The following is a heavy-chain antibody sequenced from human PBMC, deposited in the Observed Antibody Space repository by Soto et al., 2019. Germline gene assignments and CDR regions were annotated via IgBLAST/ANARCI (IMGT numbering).Heavy chain of an antibody. CDR3: AREVDY. CDR1: GDSISSGGYF. V-gene: IGHV4-31*03. J-gene: IGHJ4*02. CDR2: IYDSGSN. Sequence: QVQLQESGPGLVKPSQTLSLTCTVSGDSISSGGYFWSWIRQHTEKGLEWIGYIYDSGSNNYNPYLKSRATISVETCKNKFSMNMSYVTAADTAVYYCAREVDYWGQGTLVTVSS.